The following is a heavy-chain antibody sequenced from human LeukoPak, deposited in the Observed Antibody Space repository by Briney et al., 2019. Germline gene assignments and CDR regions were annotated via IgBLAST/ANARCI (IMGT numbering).Heavy chain of an antibody. CDR3: ARGSYYAYYYYGMDV. Sequence: GGSLRLSCAASGFTFSSYSMNWVRQAPGKGLEWVSSISSSSSYLYYADSVKGRFTISRDNAKNSLYLQMNSLRAEDTAVYYCARGSYYAYYYYGMDVWGQGTTVTVSS. J-gene: IGHJ6*02. D-gene: IGHD1-26*01. CDR2: ISSSSSYL. V-gene: IGHV3-21*01. CDR1: GFTFSSYS.